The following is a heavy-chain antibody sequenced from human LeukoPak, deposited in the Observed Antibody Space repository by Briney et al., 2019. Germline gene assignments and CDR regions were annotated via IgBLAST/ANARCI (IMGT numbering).Heavy chain of an antibody. Sequence: SETLSLTCTVSGGSISSSSYYWGWIRQPPGKGLEWIGSIYYSGSTYYNPSLKSRVTISVDTSKNQFSLKLSSVTAADTAVYYCARLKQGYDFWSGYPYYYYYYMDVWGKGTTVTVSS. J-gene: IGHJ6*03. CDR2: IYYSGST. CDR3: ARLKQGYDFWSGYPYYYYYYMDV. V-gene: IGHV4-39*07. CDR1: GGSISSSSYY. D-gene: IGHD3-3*01.